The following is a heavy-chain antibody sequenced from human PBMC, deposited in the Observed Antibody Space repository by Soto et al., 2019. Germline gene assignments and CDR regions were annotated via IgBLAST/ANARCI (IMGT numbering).Heavy chain of an antibody. CDR3: ARVGTIDNCYDYFDY. CDR1: GYTFINYA. Sequence: QVQLVQSGAEVKKPGASVKVSCKASGYTFINYAINWVRQAPGQRLEWMGWINTLNGNTRYSQKFQDRVTITRDTSASTVYMEMSGLRSEDTSVYYCARVGTIDNCYDYFDYWGQGTLVAVSS. D-gene: IGHD2-2*01. V-gene: IGHV1-3*04. CDR2: INTLNGNT. J-gene: IGHJ4*02.